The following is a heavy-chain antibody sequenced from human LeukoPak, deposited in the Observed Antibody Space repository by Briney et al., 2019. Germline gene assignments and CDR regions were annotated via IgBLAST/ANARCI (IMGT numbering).Heavy chain of an antibody. CDR2: IKQDGSEK. CDR3: ARDRPFYDFWSGSTIDY. J-gene: IGHJ4*02. D-gene: IGHD3-3*01. V-gene: IGHV3-7*01. CDR1: GFTFNSYW. Sequence: GGSLTLLCAASGFTFNSYWMMWVRQALGKGLEWVANIKQDGSEKYYVDSVKGRFTISRDNAKNSLYLQMNSLRAEDTAVYYCARDRPFYDFWSGSTIDYWGQGTLVTVSS.